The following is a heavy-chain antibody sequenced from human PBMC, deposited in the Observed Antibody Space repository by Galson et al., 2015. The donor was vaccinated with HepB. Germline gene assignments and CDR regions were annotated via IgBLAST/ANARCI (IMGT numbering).Heavy chain of an antibody. CDR1: GFTFRSYA. V-gene: IGHV3-33*08. J-gene: IGHJ4*02. Sequence: SLRLSCATSGFTFRSYAMNWVCQAPGKGLEWVAVIWHDGGNKYYADSVKGRFTISRDNSKNTVSLQMNSLREEDTAVYYCARSMQVVAAADHWGQGTLVTVSS. CDR2: IWHDGGNK. CDR3: ARSMQVVAAADH. D-gene: IGHD6-13*01.